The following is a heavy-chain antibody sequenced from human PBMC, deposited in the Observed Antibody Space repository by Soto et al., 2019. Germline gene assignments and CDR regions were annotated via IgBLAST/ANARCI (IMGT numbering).Heavy chain of an antibody. J-gene: IGHJ6*02. Sequence: QVQLVESGGGVVQPGRSLRLSCAASGFTFSSYGMHWVRQAPGKGLEWVAVISYDGSNKYYADSVKGRFTISRDNSKNXLXLXXNSLRAEDTAVYYCAKDPGAIFGVVIIPHYYGMDVWGQGTTVTVSS. CDR3: AKDPGAIFGVVIIPHYYGMDV. CDR2: ISYDGSNK. CDR1: GFTFSSYG. V-gene: IGHV3-30*18. D-gene: IGHD3-3*01.